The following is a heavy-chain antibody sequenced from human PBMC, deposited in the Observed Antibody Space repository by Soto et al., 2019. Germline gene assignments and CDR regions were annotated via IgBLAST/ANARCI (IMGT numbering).Heavy chain of an antibody. CDR1: GFSLSTREMG. CDR2: IYGDDDQ. CDR3: AHRLPALSGKLFDP. Sequence: QITLKVSGPTLVKPTQTLTLTCNFSGFSLSTREMGVGWIRQPPGKALEWLALIYGDDDQRYSPSLKSRLTVTTDASKNQVVLTMTNMDPVDTATYYCAHRLPALSGKLFDPWGQGTLVTVSS. V-gene: IGHV2-5*02. D-gene: IGHD3-16*02. J-gene: IGHJ5*02.